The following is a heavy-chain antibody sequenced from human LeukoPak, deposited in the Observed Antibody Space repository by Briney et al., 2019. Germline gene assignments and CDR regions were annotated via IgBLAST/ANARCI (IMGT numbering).Heavy chain of an antibody. CDR1: GFDFSTYT. D-gene: IGHD6-19*01. CDR3: ARVGRSGWTVDY. V-gene: IGHV3-48*04. J-gene: IGHJ4*02. Sequence: GGSLRLSCAASGFDFSTYTIDWVRQAPGKGLEWVSYISSSSNNIYHADSVKGRFTISRDNAKNSLHLQMNSLRAEDTAVYYCARVGRSGWTVDYWGQGTLVTVSS. CDR2: ISSSSNNI.